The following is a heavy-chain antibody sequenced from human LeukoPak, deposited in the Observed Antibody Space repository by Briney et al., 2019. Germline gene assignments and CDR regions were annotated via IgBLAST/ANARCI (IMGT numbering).Heavy chain of an antibody. CDR1: GFTFSSYG. Sequence: GGSLRLSCAASGFTFSSYGMHWVRQAPGKGLEWVAVISYDGSNKYYADSVKGRFTISRDNSKNTLYLQMNSLRAEDTAVYYCAREPEYSSSWTRDYWGQGTLVTVSS. CDR2: ISYDGSNK. D-gene: IGHD6-13*01. V-gene: IGHV3-30*19. CDR3: AREPEYSSSWTRDY. J-gene: IGHJ4*02.